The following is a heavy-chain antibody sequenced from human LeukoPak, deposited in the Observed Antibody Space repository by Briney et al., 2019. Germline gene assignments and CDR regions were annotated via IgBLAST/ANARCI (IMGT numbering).Heavy chain of an antibody. V-gene: IGHV4-59*01. CDR1: GGAISSDY. D-gene: IGHD1-26*01. CDR2: IYYSGST. CDR3: ARGSGGNYKAFDY. Sequence: PSETLSLTCTVSGGAISSDYCSWIRQPAGPGVGGIGYIYYSGSTNYNPSLKSRVTISVDTSKNQFSLKLSSVTAADTAVYYCARGSGGNYKAFDYWGQGTLVTVSS. J-gene: IGHJ4*02.